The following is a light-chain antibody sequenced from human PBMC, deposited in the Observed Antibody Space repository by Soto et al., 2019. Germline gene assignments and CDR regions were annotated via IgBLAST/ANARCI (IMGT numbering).Light chain of an antibody. Sequence: EIVLTQSPATLSLSPGERATLSCRASQSVSSYLAWYQQKPGQAPRLLIYGASTRATGIPARFSGSGSGTEFTLTISSLEPEDFAVYYCQQHANWPLTFGGGTKVDIK. V-gene: IGKV3-11*01. CDR2: GAS. CDR3: QQHANWPLT. J-gene: IGKJ4*01. CDR1: QSVSSY.